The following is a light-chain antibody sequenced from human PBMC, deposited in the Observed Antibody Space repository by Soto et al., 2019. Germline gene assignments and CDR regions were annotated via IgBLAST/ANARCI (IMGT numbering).Light chain of an antibody. J-gene: IGLJ2*01. CDR2: EVT. Sequence: QSVLTQPASVSGSPGQSITISCTGTSSDVGGYSYVSWYQQHPGKAPKLMIYEVTNRPSGLSNRFSGSRSGNTASLTISGLQAEDEADYYCNSYTSSSTLLFGGGTKLTVL. V-gene: IGLV2-14*01. CDR3: NSYTSSSTLL. CDR1: SSDVGGYSY.